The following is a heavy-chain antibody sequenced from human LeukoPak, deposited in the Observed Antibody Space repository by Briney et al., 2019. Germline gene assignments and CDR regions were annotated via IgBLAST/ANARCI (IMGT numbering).Heavy chain of an antibody. CDR2: IHYSGST. CDR1: GGSISSRTYY. CDR3: ARLGIAAAGSFRPRFDP. J-gene: IGHJ5*02. V-gene: IGHV4-39*01. D-gene: IGHD6-13*01. Sequence: SETLSLTCTVSGGSISSRTYYWGWIRQPPGKGLEWIASIHYSGSTYYNPSLKSRVTISVDTSKNQFSLKLSSVTAADTAVYYCARLGIAAAGSFRPRFDPWGQGTLVTVSS.